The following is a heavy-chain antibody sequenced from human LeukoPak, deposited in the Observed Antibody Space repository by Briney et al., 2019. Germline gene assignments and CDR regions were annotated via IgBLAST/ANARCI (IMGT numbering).Heavy chain of an antibody. CDR1: GYTFTSYD. CDR3: ASFGMIDYGDYGQDY. V-gene: IGHV1-8*01. CDR2: MNPNSGIT. Sequence: GASVKVSCKASGYTFTSYDINWVRQATGQGLEWMGWMNPNSGITGYAQKFQGRVTMTRNTSISTAYMELSSLRSEDTAVYYCASFGMIDYGDYGQDYWGQGTLVTVSS. J-gene: IGHJ4*02. D-gene: IGHD4-17*01.